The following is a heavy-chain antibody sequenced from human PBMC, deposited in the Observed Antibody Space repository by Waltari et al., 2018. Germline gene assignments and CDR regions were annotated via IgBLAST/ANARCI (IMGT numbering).Heavy chain of an antibody. CDR1: GFTFDDYA. CDR2: ISWNSGSI. CDR3: ARGGYSGYDPPSY. D-gene: IGHD5-12*01. J-gene: IGHJ4*02. Sequence: EVQLVESGGGLVQPGRSLRLSCAASGFTFDDYAMHWVRQAPGKGLEWVSGISWNSGSIGYADAVKGRFTISRDNAKNSLYLQMNSLGAEDTAVYYCARGGYSGYDPPSYWGQGTLVTVSS. V-gene: IGHV3-9*01.